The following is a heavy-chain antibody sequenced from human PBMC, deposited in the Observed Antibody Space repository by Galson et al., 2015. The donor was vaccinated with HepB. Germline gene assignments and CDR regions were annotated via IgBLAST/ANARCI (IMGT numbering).Heavy chain of an antibody. V-gene: IGHV3-23*01. CDR2: ISDIGAT. CDR1: GFIFSNYA. CDR3: VKDTSYALDY. D-gene: IGHD3-16*01. Sequence: SLRLSCAASGFIFSNYAMAWVRQAPGKGLEWVSAISDIGATYYADSVKGRFTISRDNSKNTVFLQMSTLRAEDTAVYYCVKDTSYALDYWGQGTLVTVSS. J-gene: IGHJ4*02.